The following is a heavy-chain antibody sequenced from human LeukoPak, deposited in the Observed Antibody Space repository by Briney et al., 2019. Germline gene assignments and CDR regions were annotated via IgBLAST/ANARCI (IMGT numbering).Heavy chain of an antibody. J-gene: IGHJ4*02. CDR1: GFTFSSYW. V-gene: IGHV3-7*03. CDR3: AKDLERWVSPFDY. Sequence: GGSLRLSCAASGFTFSSYWMSWVRQAPGKGLEWVANIKQDGSEKYYVDSVKGRFTSSRDNSKNTLYLQMNSLRAEDTAVYYCAKDLERWVSPFDYWGQGTLVTVSS. D-gene: IGHD3-16*01. CDR2: IKQDGSEK.